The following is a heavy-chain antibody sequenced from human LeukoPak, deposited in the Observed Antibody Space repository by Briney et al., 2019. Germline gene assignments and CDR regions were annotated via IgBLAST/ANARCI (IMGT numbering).Heavy chain of an antibody. Sequence: ASVKVSCKASGYTFTGYYMHWVRQAPGQGLEWMGWINPNSGGTNYAQKFRGRVTMTRGTSIRTVYMELSRLRSDDTAVYYCGRYYLEGRCFDYWGQGTLVTVSS. V-gene: IGHV1-2*02. D-gene: IGHD3-16*01. J-gene: IGHJ4*02. CDR1: GYTFTGYY. CDR2: INPNSGGT. CDR3: GRYYLEGRCFDY.